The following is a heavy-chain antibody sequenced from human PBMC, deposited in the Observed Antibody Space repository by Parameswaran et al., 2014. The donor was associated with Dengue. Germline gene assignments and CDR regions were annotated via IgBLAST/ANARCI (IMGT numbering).Heavy chain of an antibody. V-gene: IGHV4-59*01. J-gene: IGHJ3*02. D-gene: IGHD5-18*01. CDR2: IYYSGST. CDR3: ARYTAMVPSAFDI. Sequence: VRQAPGKGLEWIGYIYYSGSTNYNPSLKSRVTISVDTSKNQFSLKLSSVTAADTAVYYCARYTAMVPSAFDIWGQGTMVTVSS.